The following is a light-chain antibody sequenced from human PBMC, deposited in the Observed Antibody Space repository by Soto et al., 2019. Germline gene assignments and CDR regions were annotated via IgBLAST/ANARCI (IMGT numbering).Light chain of an antibody. CDR3: PKYNSAPQT. Sequence: IQVTQHPSSLSASVGYRVTITCRASQGISNYLPWYQQKPGKVPKLLIYAASTLQSGVPYRFSGSGSGTDLTLTISSLQPEDVATYYCPKYNSAPQTFCQGTKV. V-gene: IGKV1-27*01. J-gene: IGKJ1*01. CDR1: QGISNY. CDR2: AAS.